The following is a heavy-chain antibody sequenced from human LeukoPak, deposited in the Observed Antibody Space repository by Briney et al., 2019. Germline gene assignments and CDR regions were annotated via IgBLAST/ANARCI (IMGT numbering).Heavy chain of an antibody. Sequence: PGGSLRLSCAASGFTFGRSEMNWVRQAPGKGLEWVSYISSLGTKIYYADSVRGRFTMSRDNAKNSLYLQMDSLRAEDTAVYYCARQEERYYYDSSGYYYPHYYYYYGMDVWGQGTTVTVSS. V-gene: IGHV3-48*03. D-gene: IGHD3-22*01. J-gene: IGHJ6*02. CDR2: ISSLGTKI. CDR1: GFTFGRSE. CDR3: ARQEERYYYDSSGYYYPHYYYYYGMDV.